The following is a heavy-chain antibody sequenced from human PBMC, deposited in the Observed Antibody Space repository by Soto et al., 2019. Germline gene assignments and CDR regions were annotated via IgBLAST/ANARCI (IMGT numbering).Heavy chain of an antibody. CDR1: GWTSKNYE. J-gene: IGHJ3*02. Sequence: SGWTSKNYEKRWIRKDKGKGLDWFSGISASGGVTYYADSVKGPFTISRDNSKNTLYLQMNSLRAEDTAIYYCAKNRQFSSFYESATHYDIWA. V-gene: IGHV3-23*01. D-gene: IGHD2-2*01. CDR2: ISASGGVT. CDR3: AKNRQFSSFYESATHYDI.